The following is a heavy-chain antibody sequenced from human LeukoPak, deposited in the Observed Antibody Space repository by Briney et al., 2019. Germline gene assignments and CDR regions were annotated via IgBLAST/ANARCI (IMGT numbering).Heavy chain of an antibody. V-gene: IGHV1-69*13. J-gene: IGHJ4*02. D-gene: IGHD4/OR15-4a*01. CDR3: ARVRRGAYYFDY. CDR1: GGTFSSYA. CDR2: IIPIFGTA. Sequence: SVKVSCKASGGTFSSYAISWVRQAPGQGLEWMGGIIPIFGTANYAQKFQGRVTITADESTSTAYMELSSLRSEDTAVYYCARVRRGAYYFDYWGQGTLVTVSS.